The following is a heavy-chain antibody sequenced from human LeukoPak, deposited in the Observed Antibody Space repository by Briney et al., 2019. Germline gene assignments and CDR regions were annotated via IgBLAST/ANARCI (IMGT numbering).Heavy chain of an antibody. CDR3: ARQSDSGGYFEY. Sequence: SETLSLTCTVSGDSINRYLWTWIRQPAGRGLEWIGRIYDSGTTDYKPSLKSRVSLSAETPKNQFSLRLISVTAADTAVYYCARQSDSGGYFEYWGQGIRVSVSS. D-gene: IGHD2-15*01. V-gene: IGHV4-4*07. CDR1: GDSINRYL. CDR2: IYDSGTT. J-gene: IGHJ4*01.